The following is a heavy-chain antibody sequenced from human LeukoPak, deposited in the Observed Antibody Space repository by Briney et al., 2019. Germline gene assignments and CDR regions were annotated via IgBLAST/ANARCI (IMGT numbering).Heavy chain of an antibody. Sequence: ASVKVSCKASGYTFTSYGVSWVRQAPGQGLEWMGWISANNGNTYYVQNLQGRVTMTTDTPTSTAYMELRSLRSDDTAVYYCARFSSDKLELPPRWFDPWGQGTLVTVSS. J-gene: IGHJ5*02. D-gene: IGHD1-7*01. CDR2: ISANNGNT. V-gene: IGHV1-18*01. CDR1: GYTFTSYG. CDR3: ARFSSDKLELPPRWFDP.